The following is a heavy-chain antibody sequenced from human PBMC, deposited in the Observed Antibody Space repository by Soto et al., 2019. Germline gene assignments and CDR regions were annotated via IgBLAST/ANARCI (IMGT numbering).Heavy chain of an antibody. CDR1: GYSFTSYW. J-gene: IGHJ4*02. D-gene: IGHD1-1*01. V-gene: IGHV5-51*01. Sequence: GESLKISCKGSGYSFTSYWIGWVRQMPGKGLEWMGIIYPGDSDTRYSPSFQGQVTISADKSISTAYLQWSSLKASDTAMYYCARLWYKALPPHRRYFDYWGQGTLVTVSS. CDR2: IYPGDSDT. CDR3: ARLWYKALPPHRRYFDY.